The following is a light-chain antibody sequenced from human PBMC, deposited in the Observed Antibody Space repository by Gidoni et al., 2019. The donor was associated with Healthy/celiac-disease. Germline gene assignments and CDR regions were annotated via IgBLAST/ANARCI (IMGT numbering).Light chain of an antibody. Sequence: DIVLTQSPGTLSLSPGERATLSSRASQSVSSSYLAGYQQKPGQAPRLLIYGASSRATGIPDRFSGSGSGTDFTLTISRLEPEDFAVYYCQQYGSSPLFTFGPGTKVDIK. V-gene: IGKV3-20*01. J-gene: IGKJ3*01. CDR1: QSVSSSY. CDR3: QQYGSSPLFT. CDR2: GAS.